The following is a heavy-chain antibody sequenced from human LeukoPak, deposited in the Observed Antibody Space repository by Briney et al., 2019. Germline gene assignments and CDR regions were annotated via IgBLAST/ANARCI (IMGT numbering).Heavy chain of an antibody. D-gene: IGHD2-15*01. J-gene: IGHJ4*02. V-gene: IGHV3-21*06. Sequence: GGCLRRSCAASGFTFSIYGRNWVRQGPGKGLEWGSSISSDSANIYHTDSVKGRFTTSRDNAQNSVYLQMNSLTAEDTAVYYCARDGSGSGAIWGPGTLVTASS. CDR3: ARDGSGSGAI. CDR1: GFTFSIYG. CDR2: ISSDSANI.